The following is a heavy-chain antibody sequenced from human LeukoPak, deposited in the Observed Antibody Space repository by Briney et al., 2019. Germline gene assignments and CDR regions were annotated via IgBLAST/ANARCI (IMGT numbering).Heavy chain of an antibody. CDR1: GGSISSYY. CDR2: IYYSGST. Sequence: PSETLSLTCTVSGGSISSYYWSWIRQPPGKGLEWIGYIYYSGSTNYNPSLKSRVTISVDTSKNQFSLKLSSVTAADTAVYYCARENNPHAFDIWGQGTMVTVSS. J-gene: IGHJ3*02. V-gene: IGHV4-59*12. CDR3: ARENNPHAFDI.